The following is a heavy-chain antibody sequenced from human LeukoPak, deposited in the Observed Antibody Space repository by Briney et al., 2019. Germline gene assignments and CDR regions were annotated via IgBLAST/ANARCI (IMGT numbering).Heavy chain of an antibody. D-gene: IGHD3-22*01. CDR1: GGSISSSSYY. Sequence: SETLSLTCTVSGGSISSSSYYWGWIRQPPGKGLEWIGSIYYSGSTYYNPSLKSRVTISVDTSKNQFSLKLSSVTAADTAVYYCARVMVVVTSPGFVDYWGQGTLVTVSS. CDR2: IYYSGST. CDR3: ARVMVVVTSPGFVDY. V-gene: IGHV4-39*01. J-gene: IGHJ4*02.